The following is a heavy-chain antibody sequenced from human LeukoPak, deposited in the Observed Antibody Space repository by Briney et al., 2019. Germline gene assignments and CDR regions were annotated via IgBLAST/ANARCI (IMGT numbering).Heavy chain of an antibody. V-gene: IGHV1-69*05. J-gene: IGHJ4*02. CDR2: IIPIFGTA. D-gene: IGHD3-10*01. CDR1: GGTFSSYA. CDR3: ARTYYYGSGSYCSSKSYYFDY. Sequence: GSSVKVSCKASGGTFSSYAISWVRQAPGQGLEWMGGIIPIFGTANYAQKFQGRVTITTDESTSTAYMELSSLRSEDTAVYYCARTYYYGSGSYCSSKSYYFDYWGQGTLVTVSS.